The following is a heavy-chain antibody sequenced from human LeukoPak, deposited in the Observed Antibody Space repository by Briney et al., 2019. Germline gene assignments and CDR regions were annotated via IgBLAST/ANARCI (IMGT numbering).Heavy chain of an antibody. J-gene: IGHJ6*02. Sequence: SETLSLTCSFYGGSFDAYTWAWVRQSPGKGLEWIGEINDSGSTSYSPILKSRVRMSVDTSNHQSSLNLTSVTAADTAVYYCARCGASLYSTSRSHGLDVWGQRTPVTVSS. V-gene: IGHV4-34*10. CDR2: INDSGST. D-gene: IGHD5-18*01. CDR1: GGSFDAYT. CDR3: ARCGASLYSTSRSHGLDV.